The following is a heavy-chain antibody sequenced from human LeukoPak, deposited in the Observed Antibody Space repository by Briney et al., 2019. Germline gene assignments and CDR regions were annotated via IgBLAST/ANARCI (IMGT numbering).Heavy chain of an antibody. J-gene: IGHJ3*02. V-gene: IGHV4-59*01. CDR2: IYYSGST. Sequence: NSSETLSLTCTVSGGSISSYYWSWIRQPPGKGLEWIGYIYYSGSTNYNPSLKSRVTISVDTSKNQFSLKLSSVTAADTAVYYCARAYYYGSGSSFFAFGIWGQGTMVTVSS. D-gene: IGHD3-10*01. CDR1: GGSISSYY. CDR3: ARAYYYGSGSSFFAFGI.